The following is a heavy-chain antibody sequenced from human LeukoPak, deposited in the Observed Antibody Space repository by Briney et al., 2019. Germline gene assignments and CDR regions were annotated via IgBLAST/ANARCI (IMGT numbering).Heavy chain of an antibody. CDR1: GYSISSSSYY. CDR3: ARERGYSSGWSDFDY. V-gene: IGHV4-39*07. J-gene: IGHJ4*02. D-gene: IGHD6-19*01. CDR2: IYYSGST. Sequence: SETLSLTCTVSGYSISSSSYYWGWIRQPPGKGLEWIGSIYYSGSTYYNPSLKGRVTISVDTSKNQFSLKLSSVTAADTAVYYCARERGYSSGWSDFDYWGQGTLVTVSS.